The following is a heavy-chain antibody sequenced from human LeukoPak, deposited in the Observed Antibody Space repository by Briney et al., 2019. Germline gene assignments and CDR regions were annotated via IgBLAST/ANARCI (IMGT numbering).Heavy chain of an antibody. J-gene: IGHJ5*02. Sequence: PSETLSLTCTVSGGSISSSSYYWGWIRQPPGKGLEWIGSIYYSGSTYYNPSLKSRVTISVDTSKNQFSLKLSSVTAADTAVYYCARHWFGEFSVGENWFDHWGQGTLVTVSS. CDR2: IYYSGST. CDR1: GGSISSSSYY. CDR3: ARHWFGEFSVGENWFDH. V-gene: IGHV4-39*01. D-gene: IGHD3-10*01.